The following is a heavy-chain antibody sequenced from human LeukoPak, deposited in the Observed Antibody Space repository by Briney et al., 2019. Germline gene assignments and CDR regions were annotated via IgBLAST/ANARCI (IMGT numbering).Heavy chain of an antibody. D-gene: IGHD3-10*01. CDR3: TRLTYYYGSGSYPWFDP. J-gene: IGHJ5*02. CDR2: ICYSGST. CDR1: GGSISSSTYY. Sequence: SETLSLTCTVSGGSISSSTYYWGWIRQPPGKGLEWIGSICYSGSTYYDPSLKSRVTISVDTSKNQFSLKLSSVTAADTAVYYCTRLTYYYGSGSYPWFDPWGQGTLVTVSS. V-gene: IGHV4-39*01.